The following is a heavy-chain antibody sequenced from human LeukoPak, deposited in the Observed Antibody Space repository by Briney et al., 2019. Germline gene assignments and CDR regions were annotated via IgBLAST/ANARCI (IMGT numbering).Heavy chain of an antibody. D-gene: IGHD6-13*01. CDR2: INSDGSST. CDR1: GFTFSDYW. Sequence: GGSLRLSCAPSGFTFSDYWMRWVRHVPGKGLGWVSHINSDGSSTSYADSVKGRFTISRDNAKNTLYLQMNSLRAEDTAVYYCARGLIVAAGTDYWGQGTLVTASS. V-gene: IGHV3-74*01. CDR3: ARGLIVAAGTDY. J-gene: IGHJ4*02.